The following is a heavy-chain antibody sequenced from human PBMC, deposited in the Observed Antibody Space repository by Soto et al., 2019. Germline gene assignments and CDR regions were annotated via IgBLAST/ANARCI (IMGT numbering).Heavy chain of an antibody. CDR1: GYTFTSYY. J-gene: IGHJ4*02. V-gene: IGHV1-18*01. CDR3: AGEGPPVLD. CDR2: ISAYKGNT. Sequence: QVQLVQSGAEVKKPGASVKVSCKDSGYTFTSYYISWVRQAPGQGLEGMGWISAYKGNTNYAQKRQGRVTMTTAPSTSTAYMELRNMRSDDTAVYYCAGEGPPVLDWGQGTLVTVSS.